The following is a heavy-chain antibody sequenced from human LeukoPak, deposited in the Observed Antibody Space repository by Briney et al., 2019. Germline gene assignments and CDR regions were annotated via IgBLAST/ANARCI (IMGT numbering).Heavy chain of an antibody. D-gene: IGHD1-1*01. CDR3: ARGTTHFDY. V-gene: IGHV3-30*07. J-gene: IGHJ4*02. Sequence: DSVEGRFTISRDNSKNTLYLQMNSLRAEDTAVYYCARGTTHFDYWGQGTLVTVSS.